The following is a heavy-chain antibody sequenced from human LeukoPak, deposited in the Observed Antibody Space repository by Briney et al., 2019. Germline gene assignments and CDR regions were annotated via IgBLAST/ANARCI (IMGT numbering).Heavy chain of an antibody. CDR3: ASAVTVTTFGY. Sequence: SETLSLTCTVSGYSISSGYYWGWIRQPPRKGLEWIGSIYYSGDTYYNPSLKSRVTISVDTSKNQFSLKLSSVTAADTAVFYCASAVTVTTFGYWGQGTLVTVSS. J-gene: IGHJ4*02. V-gene: IGHV4-38-2*02. CDR1: GYSISSGYY. D-gene: IGHD4-11*01. CDR2: IYYSGDT.